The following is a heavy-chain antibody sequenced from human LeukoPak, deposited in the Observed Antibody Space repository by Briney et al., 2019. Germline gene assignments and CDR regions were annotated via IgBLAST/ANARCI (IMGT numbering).Heavy chain of an antibody. D-gene: IGHD3-10*01. Sequence: PGRSLRLSCAASGFTFDDYAMHWVRQAPGKGLEWVSGISWNSGSIGYADSVKGRFTISRDNAKNSLYLQMNSLRAEDTALYYCAKGGYYYGSGESGFDYWGQGTLVTVSS. CDR1: GFTFDDYA. CDR3: AKGGYYYGSGESGFDY. CDR2: ISWNSGSI. V-gene: IGHV3-9*01. J-gene: IGHJ4*02.